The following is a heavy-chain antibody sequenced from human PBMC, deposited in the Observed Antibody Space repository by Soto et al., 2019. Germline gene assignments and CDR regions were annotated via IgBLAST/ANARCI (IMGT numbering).Heavy chain of an antibody. V-gene: IGHV4-31*03. CDR2: IYYSGST. J-gene: IGHJ4*02. CDR1: GGSISSGGYY. Sequence: PSETLSLTCTVSGGSISSGGYYWSWIRQHPGKGLEWIGYIYYSGSTYYNPSLKSRVTISVDTSKNQFSLKLSSVTAADTAVYYCARVRLKVIFGVVIIQRFDYWGQGTLVTVSS. CDR3: ARVRLKVIFGVVIIQRFDY. D-gene: IGHD3-3*01.